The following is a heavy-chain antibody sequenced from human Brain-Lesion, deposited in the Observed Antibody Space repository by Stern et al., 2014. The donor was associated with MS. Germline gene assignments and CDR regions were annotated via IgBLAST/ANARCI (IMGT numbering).Heavy chain of an antibody. J-gene: IGHJ6*02. D-gene: IGHD3-3*01. CDR1: GYIFTRYY. V-gene: IGHV1-2*02. CDR3: ARDQRGITIFGVVTDYYYLGMDV. CDR2: INPNTGGT. Sequence: QVQLVQSGAEVKKPGASVKVSCKTSGYIFTRYYIHWERQAPGQGLEWMAWINPNTGGTKYAQKFQGRVTMSRDTSISTAYVELSSLTSDDTAVYYCARDQRGITIFGVVTDYYYLGMDVWGQGTTVTVSS.